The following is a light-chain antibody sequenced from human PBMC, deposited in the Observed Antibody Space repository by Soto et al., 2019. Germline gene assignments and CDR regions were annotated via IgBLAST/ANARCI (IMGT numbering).Light chain of an antibody. CDR2: KTS. CDR1: QSISSW. CDR3: QQYAAYSWT. J-gene: IGKJ1*01. Sequence: DIQMTQSPSSLSASVGDRVTITCRASQSISSWLAWYQQKPGKAPKLLIYKTSILDRGVPSRFSGSGSGTEFTLTISTLQPEDYATYYGQQYAAYSWTFGQGTKVDVK. V-gene: IGKV1-5*03.